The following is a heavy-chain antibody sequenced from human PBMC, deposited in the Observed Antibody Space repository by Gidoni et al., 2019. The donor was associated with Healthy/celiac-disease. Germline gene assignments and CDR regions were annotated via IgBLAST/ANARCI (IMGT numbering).Heavy chain of an antibody. D-gene: IGHD5-12*01. V-gene: IGHV3-64D*06. Sequence: EVQLVESGGGLVQPGGSLRLSCSASGFTFSSYAMHWVRQAPGKGLEYVSAISSNGGSTYYADSVKGRFTISRDNSKNTLYLQMSSLRAEDTAVYYCVKDIQESKSRIYGGYTYYYYGMDVWGQGTTVTVSS. CDR3: VKDIQESKSRIYGGYTYYYYGMDV. CDR1: GFTFSSYA. J-gene: IGHJ6*02. CDR2: ISSNGGST.